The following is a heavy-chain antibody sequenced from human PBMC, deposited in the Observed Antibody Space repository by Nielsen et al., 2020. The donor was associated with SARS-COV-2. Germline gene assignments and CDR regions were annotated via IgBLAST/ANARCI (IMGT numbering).Heavy chain of an antibody. CDR3: ARDSYSSSSA. CDR2: INPNSGGT. Sequence: ASVKVSCRASGYTFTGYYMHWVRQAPGQGLEWMGRINPNSGGTDYAQKFQGRVTMTRDTSISTAYMELSRLRSDDTAVYYCARDSYSSSSAWGQGTLVTVSS. V-gene: IGHV1-2*06. D-gene: IGHD6-6*01. CDR1: GYTFTGYY. J-gene: IGHJ5*02.